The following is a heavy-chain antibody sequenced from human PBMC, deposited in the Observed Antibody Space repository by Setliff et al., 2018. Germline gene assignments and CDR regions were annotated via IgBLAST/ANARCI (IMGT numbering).Heavy chain of an antibody. V-gene: IGHV4-34*01. Sequence: SETLSLTCAVYGGSFSGYYWSWIRQPPGKGLEWIGEINHSGSTNYNPSLKSRVTISVDTSKNQFSLKLSSVTAADTAVYYCARHLLVQGTYHFDYWGQGSPVTVSS. D-gene: IGHD3-10*01. CDR2: INHSGST. CDR3: ARHLLVQGTYHFDY. CDR1: GGSFSGYY. J-gene: IGHJ4*02.